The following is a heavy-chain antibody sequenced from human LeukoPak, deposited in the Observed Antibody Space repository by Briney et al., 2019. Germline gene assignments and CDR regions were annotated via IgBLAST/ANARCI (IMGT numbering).Heavy chain of an antibody. CDR1: GFTFSSYE. CDR3: AKDALPYYYDSSGYDDYFDY. D-gene: IGHD3-22*01. V-gene: IGHV3-48*03. Sequence: PGGSLRLSCAASGFTFSSYEMNWVRQAPGKGLEWVSYISSSGRTKYYADSVKGRFTISRDNSKNTLYLQMNSLRAEDTAVYYCAKDALPYYYDSSGYDDYFDYWGQGTLVTVSS. J-gene: IGHJ4*02. CDR2: ISSSGRTK.